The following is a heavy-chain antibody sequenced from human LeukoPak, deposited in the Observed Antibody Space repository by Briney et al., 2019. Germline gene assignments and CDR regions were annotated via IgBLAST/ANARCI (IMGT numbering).Heavy chain of an antibody. CDR2: IIPIFGTA. D-gene: IGHD1-1*01. CDR3: ATSYNWNDTPPGAFDI. V-gene: IGHV1-69*06. CDR1: GGTFSSYA. Sequence: SVKVSCKASGGTFSSYAISWVRQAPGQGLEWMGGIIPIFGTANYAQKFQGRVTMTEDTSTDTAYMELSSLRSEDTAVYYCATSYNWNDTPPGAFDIWGQGTMVTVSS. J-gene: IGHJ3*02.